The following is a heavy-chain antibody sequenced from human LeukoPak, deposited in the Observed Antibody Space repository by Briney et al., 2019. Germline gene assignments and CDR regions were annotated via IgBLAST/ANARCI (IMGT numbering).Heavy chain of an antibody. V-gene: IGHV1-2*02. CDR3: ARVDTPRALYDY. D-gene: IGHD5-18*01. J-gene: IGHJ4*02. CDR1: GYTFTGYY. CDR2: INPNSGGT. Sequence: ASVKVSCKASGYTFTGYYMHWVRQAPGQGLERMGWINPNSGGTNYAQKFQGRVTMTRDTSISTAYMELSRLRSDDTAVYYCARVDTPRALYDYWGQGTLVTVSS.